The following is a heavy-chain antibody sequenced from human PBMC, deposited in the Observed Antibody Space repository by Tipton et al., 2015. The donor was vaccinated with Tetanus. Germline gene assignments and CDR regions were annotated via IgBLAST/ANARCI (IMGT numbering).Heavy chain of an antibody. D-gene: IGHD1-26*01. J-gene: IGHJ3*02. CDR2: ISPTCSTV. V-gene: IGHV3-48*02. CDR1: AFTFSTYS. CDR3: ARFRGGGSYPNAFDI. Sequence: TVSAFTFSTYSMSWVRQAPGKGLEWISYISPTCSTVHYADSVKGRFTISRDNAKNSLYLQMNSLGDADTAAYYCARFRGGGSYPNAFDIWGQGTLVTLSS.